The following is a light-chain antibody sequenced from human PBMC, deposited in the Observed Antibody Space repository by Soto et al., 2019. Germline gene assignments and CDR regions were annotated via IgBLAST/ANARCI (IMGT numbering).Light chain of an antibody. J-gene: IGKJ2*01. CDR2: AAS. Sequence: DIQMTQSPSSLSASVGDRVTVTCRASQSISTYLNWYQQKPGKAPKLLIYAASSLQSGVPSTFSGSGSGTDFALTISSLQPEDFATYYCQQSYSIQYTLGQGTNVDIK. CDR3: QQSYSIQYT. V-gene: IGKV1-39*01. CDR1: QSISTY.